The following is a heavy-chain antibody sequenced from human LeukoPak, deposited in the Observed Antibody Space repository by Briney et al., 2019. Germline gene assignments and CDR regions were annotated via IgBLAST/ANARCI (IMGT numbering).Heavy chain of an antibody. CDR2: IRSKAYGGTT. CDR1: GFTSGDYA. Sequence: GSLRLSCTASGFTSGDYAMSWVRQAPGKGLEWVGFIRSKAYGGTTEYAASVKGRFTISRDDSKSIAYLQMNSLKTEDTAVYYCSLGGNWGQGTLVTVSS. D-gene: IGHD3-16*01. CDR3: SLGGN. J-gene: IGHJ4*02. V-gene: IGHV3-49*04.